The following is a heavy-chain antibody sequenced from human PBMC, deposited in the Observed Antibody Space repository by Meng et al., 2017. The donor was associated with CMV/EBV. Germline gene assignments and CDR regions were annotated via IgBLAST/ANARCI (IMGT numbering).Heavy chain of an antibody. V-gene: IGHV3-33*01. CDR3: ARGSRVGIAAAGTATRLYYFDY. J-gene: IGHJ4*02. CDR2: IWYDGSNK. CDR1: GFTFSSYG. D-gene: IGHD6-13*01. Sequence: SLRLSCAASGFTFSSYGMHWVRQAPGKGLEWVAVIWYDGSNKYYADSVKGRFTISRDNSKNTLYLQMNSLRAEDTAVYYCARGSRVGIAAAGTATRLYYFDYWGQGTLVTVSS.